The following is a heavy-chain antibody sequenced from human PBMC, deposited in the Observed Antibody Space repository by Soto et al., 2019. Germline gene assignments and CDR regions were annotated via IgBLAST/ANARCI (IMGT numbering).Heavy chain of an antibody. J-gene: IGHJ4*02. CDR1: EFTFSNYA. CDR3: AKNPGYYYDSTGYHFDY. Sequence: GGSLRLSCAASEFTFSNYAMSWVRQAPGKGLEWVSAISYGGGTTYYTDSVKGRFTISRDNSKNTLYLQMNSLRAEDTAVYFFAKNPGYYYDSTGYHFDYWGQGTLVTVSS. D-gene: IGHD3-22*01. V-gene: IGHV3-23*01. CDR2: ISYGGGTT.